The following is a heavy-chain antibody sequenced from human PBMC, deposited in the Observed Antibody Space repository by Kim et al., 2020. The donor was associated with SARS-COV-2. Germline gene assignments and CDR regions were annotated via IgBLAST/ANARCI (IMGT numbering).Heavy chain of an antibody. J-gene: IGHJ6*02. Sequence: GGSLRLSCEASGFSFSSYWMSWVRQVPEKGLQWVANINQDGTTIYFGDSLSADSMRGRFTISRDNAKNSLYLQMNSLRAEDTAVYYCAREVFSNDMDVWGHGTTVTVSS. CDR3: AREVFSNDMDV. CDR1: GFSFSSYW. CDR2: INQDGTTI. V-gene: IGHV3-7*03.